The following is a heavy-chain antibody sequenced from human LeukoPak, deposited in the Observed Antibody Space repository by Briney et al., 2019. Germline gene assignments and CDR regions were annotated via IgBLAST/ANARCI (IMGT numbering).Heavy chain of an antibody. J-gene: IGHJ4*02. D-gene: IGHD6-6*01. V-gene: IGHV5-51*01. CDR1: GYSFTSYW. Sequence: GESLKISCKGSGYSFTSYWIGWVRQMPGKGLEWMGIIYPGDSESRYSPSFQGQVTISADKSIRTAYLQWSSLKASDTAMYYCARRSIIAAPLFDYWGQGTLVTVSS. CDR3: ARRSIIAAPLFDY. CDR2: IYPGDSES.